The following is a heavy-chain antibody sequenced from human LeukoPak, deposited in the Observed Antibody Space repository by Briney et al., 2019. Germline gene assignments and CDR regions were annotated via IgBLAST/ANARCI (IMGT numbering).Heavy chain of an antibody. CDR3: AIGPSVAAHLDY. J-gene: IGHJ4*02. Sequence: PSGTLSLTCAVSGGSISSDNWWTWVRQPPGKGLEWIGEIYHSGSTNYNPSLRSRVTLSVDKSKNQFSLKLTSVTAADTAVYYCAIGPSVAAHLDYWGQGTLVTVSS. CDR1: GGSISSDNW. D-gene: IGHD5-12*01. V-gene: IGHV4-4*02. CDR2: IYHSGST.